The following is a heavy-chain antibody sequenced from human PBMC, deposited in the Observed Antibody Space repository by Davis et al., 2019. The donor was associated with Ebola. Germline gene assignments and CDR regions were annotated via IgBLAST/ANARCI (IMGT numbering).Heavy chain of an antibody. J-gene: IGHJ5*02. CDR3: ARDLWLYL. V-gene: IGHV3-23*01. CDR2: ISGSGGST. CDR1: GFTFSSYA. Sequence: GESLKISCAASGFTFSSYAMSWVRQAPGKGLEWVSAISGSGGSTYYADSVKGRFTISRDNSKNSLYLQMNSLRAEDTAVYYCARDLWLYLWGQGTLVTVSS.